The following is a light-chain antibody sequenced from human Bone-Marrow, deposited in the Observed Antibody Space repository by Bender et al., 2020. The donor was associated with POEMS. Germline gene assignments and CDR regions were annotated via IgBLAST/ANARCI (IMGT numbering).Light chain of an antibody. CDR2: QDT. Sequence: SYEVTQPPSVSVSPGQTASITCSGDDLGDKYVAWYQQKPGQSPVLVIYQDTKRPSGIPERFSGSNSGNTATLTISGTQAMDEADYNSKAWDTYSVIFGGGNKLTVL. V-gene: IGLV3-1*01. CDR3: KAWDTYSVI. J-gene: IGLJ2*01. CDR1: DLGDKY.